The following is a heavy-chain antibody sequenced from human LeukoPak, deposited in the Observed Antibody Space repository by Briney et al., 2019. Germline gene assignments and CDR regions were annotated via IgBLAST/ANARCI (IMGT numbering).Heavy chain of an antibody. D-gene: IGHD2-21*01. CDR2: SRNKANGYTT. CDR1: GFSFSDHY. CDR3: SRVSPLNSRHYIMDV. Sequence: GGSLRLSCAASGFSFSDHYMDWARQAPGKGLEWLGRSRNKANGYTTEYAASVRGRFTISRDDSSNSLYLQMDSLKTEDTAVYYCSRVSPLNSRHYIMDVWGQGTAVTVSS. V-gene: IGHV3-72*01. J-gene: IGHJ6*02.